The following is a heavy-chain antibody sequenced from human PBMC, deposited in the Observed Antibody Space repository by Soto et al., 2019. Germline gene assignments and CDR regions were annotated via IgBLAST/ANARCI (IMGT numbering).Heavy chain of an antibody. V-gene: IGHV3-23*01. D-gene: IGHD3-3*01. CDR2: ISGSGGST. J-gene: IGHJ4*02. CDR3: AKHQHRYDSWSGYAFVGTVDY. Sequence: EVQLLESGGGLVQPGGSLRLSCAASGFTFSSYAMSWVRQAPGKGLEWVSAISGSGGSTYYADSVKGRFTISRDNSKNTLYLQMNSLRAEDTAVYYCAKHQHRYDSWSGYAFVGTVDYWGQGTLVTVSS. CDR1: GFTFSSYA.